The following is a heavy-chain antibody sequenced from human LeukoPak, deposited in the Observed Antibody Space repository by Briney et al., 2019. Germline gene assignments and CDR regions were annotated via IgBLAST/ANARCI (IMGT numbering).Heavy chain of an antibody. D-gene: IGHD6-13*01. J-gene: IGHJ4*02. Sequence: GGCLRLSCAASGFTFSSYSMTWVRPAPGQGLEWVSSISGSGGSTYHADSVKGRFTISRDISKNTLYLLMNSLRAEDTAAYYCAKSRASSGVAPAGYDYWGQGTLVTVSS. CDR1: GFTFSSYS. V-gene: IGHV3-23*01. CDR2: ISGSGGST. CDR3: AKSRASSGVAPAGYDY.